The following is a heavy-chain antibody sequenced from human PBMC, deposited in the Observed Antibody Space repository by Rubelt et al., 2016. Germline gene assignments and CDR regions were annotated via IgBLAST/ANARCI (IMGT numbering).Heavy chain of an antibody. CDR3: ARVSGWYRAPGQDFDY. CDR1: GGSFSGYY. Sequence: QVQLPQWGAGLLKPSETLSLTCAVYGGSFSGYYWSWIRQPPGKGLEWIGEINHSGSTNYNPSLKSRVTIAVDTSKNQFSLKLSSVTAADTAVYYCARVSGWYRAPGQDFDYWGQGTLVTVSS. D-gene: IGHD6-19*01. CDR2: INHSGST. V-gene: IGHV4-34*01. J-gene: IGHJ4*02.